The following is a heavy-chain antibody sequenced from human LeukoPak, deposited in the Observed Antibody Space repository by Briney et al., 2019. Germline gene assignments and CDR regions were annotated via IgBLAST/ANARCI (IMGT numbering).Heavy chain of an antibody. J-gene: IGHJ4*02. CDR2: INPYNDNV. V-gene: IGHV1-18*01. Sequence: ASVKVSCKASGYVFKTYGISWVRQAPGQGLEWMGWINPYNDNVNYAQKFQRRVTMTTDTSTTTAYMELTSLRSDDTAVYYCARRGALNYYGSGSLDDYWGQGTLVTVSS. CDR1: GYVFKTYG. CDR3: ARRGALNYYGSGSLDDY. D-gene: IGHD3-10*01.